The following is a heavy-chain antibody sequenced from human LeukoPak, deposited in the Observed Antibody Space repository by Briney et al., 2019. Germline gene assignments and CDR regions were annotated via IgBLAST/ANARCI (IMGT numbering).Heavy chain of an antibody. CDR3: ARNATTGWFDP. CDR2: IYNSGST. V-gene: IGHV4-38-2*01. Sequence: SETLSLTCAVSGYSISSNYYCRWIPQPPAKKLEWIGSIYNSGSTYYNPSLKSRITISVDTSKNHFSLKLSSVTAADTAVYYCARNATTGWFDPWGQGTLVTVSS. J-gene: IGHJ5*02. D-gene: IGHD1-14*01. CDR1: GYSISSNYY.